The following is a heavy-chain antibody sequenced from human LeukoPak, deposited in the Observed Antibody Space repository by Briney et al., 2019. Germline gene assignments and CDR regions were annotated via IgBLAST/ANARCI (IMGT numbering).Heavy chain of an antibody. D-gene: IGHD3-3*01. CDR3: ARDTYEPGLIDF. CDR1: GFTFSLYA. V-gene: IGHV3-21*05. J-gene: IGHJ4*02. Sequence: GGSLRLSCAASGFTFSLYAMNWARQAPGKGLEWVSYINSGSSDKHYTESVRGRFTNSRDNAKKTLYLKMNSLRAEDTAVYFCARDTYEPGLIDFWGQGTLVSVSS. CDR2: INSGSSDK.